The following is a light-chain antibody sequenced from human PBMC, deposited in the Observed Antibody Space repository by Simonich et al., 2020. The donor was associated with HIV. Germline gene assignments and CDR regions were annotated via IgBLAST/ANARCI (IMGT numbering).Light chain of an antibody. CDR3: SSYTSSSTVV. CDR1: SSDVGGYNY. J-gene: IGLJ2*01. CDR2: DVN. Sequence: QSALTQPASVSGSPGQSITISCTGTSSDVGGYNYVSWYQQHPGKAPKLMIYDVNKRPSGVPDRFSGSKSGNTASRTISGLQAEDEADYYCSSYTSSSTVVFGGGTKLTVL. V-gene: IGLV2-14*03.